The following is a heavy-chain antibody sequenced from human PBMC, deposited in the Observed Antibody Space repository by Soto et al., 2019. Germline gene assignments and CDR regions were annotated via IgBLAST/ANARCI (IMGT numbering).Heavy chain of an antibody. V-gene: IGHV1-69*13. CDR3: ARQNV. CDR1: GGTFGSNA. CDR2: IIPIFGTI. Sequence: GASVKVSCKASGGTFGSNAISWVRLAPGQGLEWMGGIIPIFGTINNAQKFQDRVTITADESANIVYLELSSLRSEDTAMYYCARQNVWGQGTTVTVSS. J-gene: IGHJ6*02.